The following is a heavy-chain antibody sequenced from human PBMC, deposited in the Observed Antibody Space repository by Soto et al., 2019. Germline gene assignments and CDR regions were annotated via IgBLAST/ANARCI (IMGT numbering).Heavy chain of an antibody. CDR3: ARVYYDILTGYYGYYYYYMDV. CDR2: ISAYNGNT. Sequence: ASVKVSCKASGYTFTSYGISWVRQAPGQGLEWMGWISAYNGNTNYAQKLQGRVTMTTDTSTSTAYMELRSLRSDDTAVYYCARVYYDILTGYYGYYYYYMDVWGKGTTVTV. D-gene: IGHD3-9*01. J-gene: IGHJ6*03. CDR1: GYTFTSYG. V-gene: IGHV1-18*01.